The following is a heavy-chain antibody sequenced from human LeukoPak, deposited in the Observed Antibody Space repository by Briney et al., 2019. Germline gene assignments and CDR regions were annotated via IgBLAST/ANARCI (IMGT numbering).Heavy chain of an antibody. V-gene: IGHV4-39*01. CDR2: IYYSGST. J-gene: IGHJ4*02. CDR3: ARLTFGGVIVRTKYYFDY. D-gene: IGHD3-16*02. Sequence: SETLSLTCTVSGGSISSSSYYWGWIRQPPGKGLEWIGSIYYSGSTYYNPSLKSRVPISVDTSKNQFSLKLSSVTAADTAVYYCARLTFGGVIVRTKYYFDYWGQGTLVTVSS. CDR1: GGSISSSSYY.